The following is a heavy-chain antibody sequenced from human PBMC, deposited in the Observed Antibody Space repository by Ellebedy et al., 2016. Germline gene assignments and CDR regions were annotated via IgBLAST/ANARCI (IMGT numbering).Heavy chain of an antibody. D-gene: IGHD5-18*01. CDR2: IWYDGSNK. CDR3: ARDGIELGHYYMDV. CDR1: GFTFRTYG. Sequence: GESLKISCAASGFTFRTYGMHWVRQAPGKGLEWVAVIWYDGSNKNYADSVKGRFTISRDNSKNMLYLQMNSLRAEDTAVYYCARDGIELGHYYMDVWGKGTTVTVSS. J-gene: IGHJ6*03. V-gene: IGHV3-33*01.